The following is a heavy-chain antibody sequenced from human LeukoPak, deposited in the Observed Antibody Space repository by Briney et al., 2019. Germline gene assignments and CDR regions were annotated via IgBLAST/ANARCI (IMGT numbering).Heavy chain of an antibody. CDR1: GYTLTELS. D-gene: IGHD2-2*01. Sequence: ASVKVSCMVSGYTLTELSMHWVRQAPGKGLEWMGGFDTEDGETIYAQKFQGRVTMTENTTNDTAYMELSRLSSEDTAVYYFATGGDIVVVPAARGGRWFDPWGQGTLVTVSS. J-gene: IGHJ5*02. V-gene: IGHV1-24*01. CDR3: ATGGDIVVVPAARGGRWFDP. CDR2: FDTEDGET.